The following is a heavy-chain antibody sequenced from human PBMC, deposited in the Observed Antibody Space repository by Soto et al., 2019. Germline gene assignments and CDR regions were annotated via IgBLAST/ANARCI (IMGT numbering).Heavy chain of an antibody. CDR1: GFSLSTSGVG. V-gene: IGHV2-5*01. J-gene: IGHJ4*02. Sequence: QITLKESGPTLVKPTQTLTLTCTFSGFSLSTSGVGVGWIRQPPGKALEWLALIYWNDDKRYSPSLKSRLTITKDTSQNQVVLTMTNMDPVDTATYYCAHGRIAYYFDYWGQGTLVTVSS. CDR2: IYWNDDK. CDR3: AHGRIAYYFDY. D-gene: IGHD6-13*01.